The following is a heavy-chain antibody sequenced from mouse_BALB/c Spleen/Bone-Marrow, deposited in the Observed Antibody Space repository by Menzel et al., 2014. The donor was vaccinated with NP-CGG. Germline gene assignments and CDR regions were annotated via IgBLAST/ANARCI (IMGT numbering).Heavy chain of an antibody. CDR2: ISTYNGNT. J-gene: IGHJ2*01. CDR3: AISTTVVASYCFYY. V-gene: IGHV1-67*01. D-gene: IGHD1-1*01. CDR1: GYTFTDYA. Sequence: QVQLKESGPEVVRPGVSVKISCKGSGYTFTDYAMHWVKQSHAKSLEWIGVISTYNGNTNYNQKFKGKATMTVDKSYSTAYMELDRVTPEDSAIYYCAISTTVVASYCFYYWGQRPTLTVSS.